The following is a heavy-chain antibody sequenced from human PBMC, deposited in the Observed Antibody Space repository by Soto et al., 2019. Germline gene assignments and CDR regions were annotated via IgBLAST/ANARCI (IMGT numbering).Heavy chain of an antibody. CDR1: GDSISSSDYY. CDR2: IYYTGTT. Sequence: QLQLQESGPGLVKPSETLSLTCTVSGDSISSSDYYWCWIRQPPGKGLEWIGSIYYTGTTYYTPSLQSRVAISVDTSKNQFSLKLNSATAADTAVYYCARRTVNIRTFYSGLKTNCLDFWGQGTLVTVSS. D-gene: IGHD6-19*01. J-gene: IGHJ4*02. CDR3: ARRTVNIRTFYSGLKTNCLDF. V-gene: IGHV4-39*01.